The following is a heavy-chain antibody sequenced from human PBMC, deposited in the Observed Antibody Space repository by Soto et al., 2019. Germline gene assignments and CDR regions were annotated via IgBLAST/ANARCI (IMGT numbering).Heavy chain of an antibody. J-gene: IGHJ4*02. CDR3: ARSTYYYDSSGYYGDY. CDR1: GGTFSSYA. CDR2: IIPIFGTA. V-gene: IGHV1-69*06. D-gene: IGHD3-22*01. Sequence: QVQLVQSGAEVKKPGSSVKVSCKASGGTFSSYAISWVRQAPGQGLEWMGGIIPIFGTANYAQKFQGRGTSTADKSTSTAYMELSSLRSEDTAVYYCARSTYYYDSSGYYGDYWGQGTLVTVSS.